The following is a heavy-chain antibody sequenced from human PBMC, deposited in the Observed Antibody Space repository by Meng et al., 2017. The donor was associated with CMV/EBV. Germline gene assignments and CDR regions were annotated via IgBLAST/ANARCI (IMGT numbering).Heavy chain of an antibody. D-gene: IGHD4-17*01. CDR2: INHSGST. V-gene: IGHV4-34*01. Sequence: ESLKISCAASGFTFSSYAMHWVRQPPGKGLEWIGEINHSGSTNYNPSLKSRVTISVDTSKNQFSLKLSSVTAADTAVYYCARAYGNWGQGTLVTVSS. CDR3: ARAYGN. J-gene: IGHJ4*02. CDR1: GFTFSSYA.